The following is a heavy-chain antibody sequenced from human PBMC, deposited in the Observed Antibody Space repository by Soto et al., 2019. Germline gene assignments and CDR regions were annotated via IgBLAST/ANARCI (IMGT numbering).Heavy chain of an antibody. J-gene: IGHJ4*02. V-gene: IGHV3-15*01. CDR1: GFSFNYVW. Sequence: ESGGGLVKPGGSLRLSCVGSGFSFNYVWIIWVRQAPGKCLEWVGRVKRKSDGGTREYAAPVRGRFFISRDESKNTAYLAMNSLRAEDTALYYCTTDLTVGVTAWGQGPLVTVSS. D-gene: IGHD1-26*01. CDR3: TTDLTVGVTA. CDR2: VKRKSDGGTR.